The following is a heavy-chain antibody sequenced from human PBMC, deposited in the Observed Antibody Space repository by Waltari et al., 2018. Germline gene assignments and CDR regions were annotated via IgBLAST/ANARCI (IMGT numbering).Heavy chain of an antibody. D-gene: IGHD6-19*01. Sequence: QVQLVQSGAEVKKPGASVTVSCKVSGYTLTELSMHWVRQAPGKGLEWMGSFDPEDGETIYAQNFQGRVTMTEDTSTDIAYMELTSLRSEDTAMYYCAADRPYSSAWLAYWGQGTLVTVSS. V-gene: IGHV1-24*01. CDR3: AADRPYSSAWLAY. CDR1: GYTLTELS. CDR2: FDPEDGET. J-gene: IGHJ4*02.